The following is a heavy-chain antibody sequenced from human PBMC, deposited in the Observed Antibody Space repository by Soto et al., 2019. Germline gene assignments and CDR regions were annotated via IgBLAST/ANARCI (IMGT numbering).Heavy chain of an antibody. CDR1: GGTFSSYA. CDR3: AISPYDYGDYVRPDLDY. Sequence: QVQLVQSGAEVKKPGSSVKVSCKASGGTFSSYAISWVRQAPGQGLEWMGGLIPIFGTANYAQKFQGRVTITADESTSTAYMELSSLRSEDTAVYYCAISPYDYGDYVRPDLDYWGQGTLVTVSS. J-gene: IGHJ4*02. D-gene: IGHD4-17*01. CDR2: LIPIFGTA. V-gene: IGHV1-69*01.